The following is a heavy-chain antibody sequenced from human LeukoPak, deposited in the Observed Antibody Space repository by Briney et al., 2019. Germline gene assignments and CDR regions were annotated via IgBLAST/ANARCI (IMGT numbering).Heavy chain of an antibody. Sequence: GGSLRLSCAASGFTFSSYAMSWVRQAPGKGLEWVSAISGSGGSTYYADSVKGRFTISRDNSKNTLYLQMNSLRAEDTAVYYCAKDRDLLFAHCWFDLWGQGTLVTVSS. CDR1: GFTFSSYA. D-gene: IGHD3-10*01. J-gene: IGHJ5*02. V-gene: IGHV3-23*01. CDR3: AKDRDLLFAHCWFDL. CDR2: ISGSGGST.